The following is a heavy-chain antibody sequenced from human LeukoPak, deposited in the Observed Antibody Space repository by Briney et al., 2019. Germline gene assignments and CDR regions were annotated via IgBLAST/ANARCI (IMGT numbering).Heavy chain of an antibody. CDR1: GFTFSDYW. V-gene: IGHV3-7*01. CDR3: ARGKVSSSAGY. Sequence: GGSLRLSCAASGFTFSDYWLSWVRQAPGKGLEWVANLKQDGSEKNYVDSVMGRFTISRDNVKSSLYLQMNSLRAEDTAVYYCARGKVSSSAGYWGQGTLVIVSS. J-gene: IGHJ4*02. CDR2: LKQDGSEK. D-gene: IGHD6-6*01.